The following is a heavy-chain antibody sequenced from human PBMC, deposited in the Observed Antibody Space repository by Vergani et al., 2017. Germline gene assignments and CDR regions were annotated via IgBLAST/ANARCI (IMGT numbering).Heavy chain of an antibody. CDR1: GFTFSSYS. CDR3: SRGRGYSFGYSDY. Sequence: EVQLVESGGGLVKRGGSLRLSCAASGFTFSSYSMNWVRQAPGKGLEWVAFIRNKAYGGTTEYAASVKGRLTISRDDSKRLAYLQLSGLKTEDTAVYFCSRGRGYSFGYSDYWGQGTLVTVSS. D-gene: IGHD5-18*01. CDR2: IRNKAYGGTT. J-gene: IGHJ4*02. V-gene: IGHV3-49*04.